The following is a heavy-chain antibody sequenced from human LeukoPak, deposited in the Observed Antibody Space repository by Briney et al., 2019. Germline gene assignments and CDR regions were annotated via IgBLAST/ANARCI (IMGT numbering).Heavy chain of an antibody. V-gene: IGHV4-59*08. J-gene: IGHJ4*02. CDR2: IYYSGST. CDR1: GGSISSYS. CDR3: ARLALSRYYFDY. Sequence: PSQTLCLTCTVSGGSISSYSWNWIRQPPGKGLEWIVHIYYSGSTNYIPSLKSRVTISLDTSKNQFSLKLISVTAADTAVYYCARLALSRYYFDYWGQGTLVTVSS.